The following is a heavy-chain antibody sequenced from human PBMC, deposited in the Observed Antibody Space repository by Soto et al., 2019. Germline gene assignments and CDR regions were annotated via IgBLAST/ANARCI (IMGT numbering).Heavy chain of an antibody. CDR1: GGSISSGGYS. J-gene: IGHJ4*02. CDR3: ARGHGDMVRGVIITVVCYFDY. Sequence: TLSLTCAVSGGSISSGGYSWSWIRQPPGKGLEWIGYIYHSGSTYYNPSLKSRVTISVDRSKNQFSLKLSSVTAADTAVYYCARGHGDMVRGVIITVVCYFDYWGQGTLVTVSP. CDR2: IYHSGST. V-gene: IGHV4-30-2*01. D-gene: IGHD3-10*01.